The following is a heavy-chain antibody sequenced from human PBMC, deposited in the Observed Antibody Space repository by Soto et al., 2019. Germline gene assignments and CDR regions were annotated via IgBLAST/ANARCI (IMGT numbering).Heavy chain of an antibody. CDR2: VNQDGTQK. CDR3: VRWESSDWYLGI. J-gene: IGHJ4*02. Sequence: GGSLRLSCAGSGFTFSDYWMAWVRQPQGRGLKWVASVNQDGTQKFFVDSVKGRFTISKDNAKNSLDLQMSSLRAEDTAVYYCVRWESSDWYLGIWGQGTQVTVSS. CDR1: GFTFSDYW. V-gene: IGHV3-7*03. D-gene: IGHD6-19*01.